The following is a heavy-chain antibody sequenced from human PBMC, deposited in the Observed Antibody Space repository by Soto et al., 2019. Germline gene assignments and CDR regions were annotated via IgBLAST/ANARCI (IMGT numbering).Heavy chain of an antibody. J-gene: IGHJ4*02. D-gene: IGHD6-13*01. V-gene: IGHV3-7*01. Sequence: PGGSLRLSCAASGFTFSSYWMSWVRQAPGKGLEWVANINQDVSVKYSVDSVKGRFTISRDNAKNSLYLQMNSLRAEDTAVYYCAKVSYQSWSIDYWGQGTLVTVSS. CDR3: AKVSYQSWSIDY. CDR2: INQDVSVK. CDR1: GFTFSSYW.